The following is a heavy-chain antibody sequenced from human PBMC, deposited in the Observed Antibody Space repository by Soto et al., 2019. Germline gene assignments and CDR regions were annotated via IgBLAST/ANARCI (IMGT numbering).Heavy chain of an antibody. CDR1: GGSFSGYY. J-gene: IGHJ4*02. CDR3: ARAGRSHRRGKAFDY. D-gene: IGHD3-16*01. V-gene: IGHV4-34*01. Sequence: QVQLQQWGAGLLKPSETLSLTCAVYGGSFSGYYWSWIRHPPGKGLEWIGEINHDGSTNYNPSLKSRVTISVDTSKNQFSLKLSSVTAADTAVYYCARAGRSHRRGKAFDYWGQGTLVTVSS. CDR2: INHDGST.